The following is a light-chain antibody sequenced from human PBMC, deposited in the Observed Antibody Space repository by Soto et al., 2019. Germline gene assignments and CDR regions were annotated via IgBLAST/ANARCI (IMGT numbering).Light chain of an antibody. CDR1: ETINNEY. J-gene: IGKJ2*01. CDR2: GAS. V-gene: IGKV3-20*01. CDR3: QQYGSAPFT. Sequence: EIVLTQSPGTLSLSPGDTATLFCRASETINNEYIAWYQQKPGQAPRLLIYGASTRATDIPDRFSGGGSGRDFTLTISRLEPDDFGVYFCQQYGSAPFTFGQETKLEI.